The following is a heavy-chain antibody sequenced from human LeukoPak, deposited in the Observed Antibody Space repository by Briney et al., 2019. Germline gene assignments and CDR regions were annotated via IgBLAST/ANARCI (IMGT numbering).Heavy chain of an antibody. CDR1: GGSISSYY. J-gene: IGHJ6*02. CDR2: IYTSGST. CDR3: AREQGYYDSSGLCMDV. D-gene: IGHD3-22*01. V-gene: IGHV4-4*07. Sequence: PSETLSLTCTVSGGSISSYYWSWIRQPAGKGLEWIGRIYTSGSTNYNPSLKSRVTMSVDTSKNQFSLKLSSVTAADTAVYYCAREQGYYDSSGLCMDVWGQGTTVTVSS.